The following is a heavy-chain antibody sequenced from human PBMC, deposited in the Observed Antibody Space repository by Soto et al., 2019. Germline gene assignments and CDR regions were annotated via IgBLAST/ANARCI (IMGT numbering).Heavy chain of an antibody. Sequence: EVQLVESGGGLVQPGGSLRLSCAASGFTFSSYAMHWVRQAPGKGLEYFSAISTNGGSTYYANSVKGRFTISRDNSKNTLYLQMGSLRVEDMAVYYCARAGFWYGSGIYGYGIDVWGQGTTVAASS. CDR3: ARAGFWYGSGIYGYGIDV. CDR2: ISTNGGST. D-gene: IGHD3-10*01. V-gene: IGHV3-64*01. J-gene: IGHJ6*02. CDR1: GFTFSSYA.